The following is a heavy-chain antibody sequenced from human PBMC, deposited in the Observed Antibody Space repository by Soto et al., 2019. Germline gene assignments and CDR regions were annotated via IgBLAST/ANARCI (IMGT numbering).Heavy chain of an antibody. CDR1: AFTFSDQY. CDR3: TVWGSGNDFGAA. V-gene: IGHV3-72*01. CDR2: SKNKADSYTT. J-gene: IGHJ4*02. Sequence: EVQLVESGGGLVQPGGSLRLSCAASAFTFSDQYMDWVCQAPGKGQEWVGRSKNKADSYTTEYAASVKGRFTISRDGSKNSLFLQMNSLKTEDTAVYYCTVWGSGNDFGAAWGQGILVTVSS. D-gene: IGHD3-10*01.